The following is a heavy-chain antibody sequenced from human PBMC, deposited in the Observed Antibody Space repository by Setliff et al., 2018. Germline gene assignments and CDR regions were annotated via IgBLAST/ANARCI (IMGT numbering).Heavy chain of an antibody. CDR1: GFTFGSYG. J-gene: IGHJ3*01. D-gene: IGHD3-22*01. Sequence: GGSLRLSCAASGFTFGSYGMYWVCQAPGKGLEWVALIWYDGSNKYYADSVKGRFTISRDNSKNTLYLQMNSLRAEDTAVYYCARAHRYFSDTSGYFYDQGRSAFDVWGQGTMVTVSS. CDR3: ARAHRYFSDTSGYFYDQGRSAFDV. V-gene: IGHV3-33*01. CDR2: IWYDGSNK.